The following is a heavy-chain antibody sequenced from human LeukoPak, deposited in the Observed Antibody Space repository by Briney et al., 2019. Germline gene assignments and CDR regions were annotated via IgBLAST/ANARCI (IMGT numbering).Heavy chain of an antibody. CDR1: GFTFSPYS. CDR2: ITSSSTTI. CDR3: VRSTAHFDF. Sequence: GGSLRLSCEASGFTFSPYSMKWVRQAPGKGLEWLSYITSSSTTIYYADSVKGRFTISRDDAKNSLFLQMNSLRAEDTAVYYCVRSTAHFDFWGQGTLVTVSS. V-gene: IGHV3-48*01. D-gene: IGHD4-11*01. J-gene: IGHJ4*02.